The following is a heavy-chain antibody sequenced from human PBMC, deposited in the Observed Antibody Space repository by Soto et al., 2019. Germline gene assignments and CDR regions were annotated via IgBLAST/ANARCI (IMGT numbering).Heavy chain of an antibody. CDR3: ARRRASHYGGNNHPYYFDR. CDR1: GASIITDNYF. D-gene: IGHD4-17*01. CDR2: ISYSGRN. Sequence: KPSETLSLTCSVSGASIITDNYFWVWIRQTPRRGLELIGRISYSGRNYDNPSLQSRATISVDTSKNQFSLKLTSVTTADTAVYYCARRRASHYGGNNHPYYFDRWGQGTLVTVSS. J-gene: IGHJ4*02. V-gene: IGHV4-39*01.